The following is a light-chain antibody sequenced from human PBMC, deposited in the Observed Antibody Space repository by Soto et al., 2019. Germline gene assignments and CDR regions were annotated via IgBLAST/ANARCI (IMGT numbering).Light chain of an antibody. CDR2: YAS. J-gene: IGKJ5*01. V-gene: IGKV3-15*01. Sequence: EIMMTQSPATLSVSPGESATLSCRASQSVRNNLAWYQHKPGQAPRLLIYYASTRATGIPDRFSGSGSGTEFTLTISSLQSEDFALYYCQQYNDWPPLTFGQRTRLEIK. CDR1: QSVRNN. CDR3: QQYNDWPPLT.